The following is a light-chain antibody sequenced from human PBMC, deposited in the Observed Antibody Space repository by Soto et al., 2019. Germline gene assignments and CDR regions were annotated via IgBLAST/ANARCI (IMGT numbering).Light chain of an antibody. J-gene: IGLJ2*01. CDR2: EVS. CDR1: SSDVGGYDY. CDR3: SSYAGSNNLV. Sequence: QSVLTQPPSASGCPGQSVTISCTGTSSDVGGYDYVSWYQQHPGKAPKLMIYEVSKRPSGVPDRVSGSKSGNTASLTVSGLQAEDEADYYCSSYAGSNNLVFGGGTKLIVL. V-gene: IGLV2-8*01.